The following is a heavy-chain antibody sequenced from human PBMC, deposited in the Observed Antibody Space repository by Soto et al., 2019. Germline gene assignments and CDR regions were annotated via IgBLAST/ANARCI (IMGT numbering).Heavy chain of an antibody. V-gene: IGHV3-23*01. CDR2: ISSSGGST. CDR3: AKASTWYPYFDY. Sequence: GGSLRLSCAASGFTFSNYAMNWVRQAPGKGLEWVSAISSSGGSTYYADSVKGRFTISRDNSKNTLYLQMNTLTAEDTAVYYCAKASTWYPYFDYWGQGTLVTVSS. D-gene: IGHD6-13*01. J-gene: IGHJ4*02. CDR1: GFTFSNYA.